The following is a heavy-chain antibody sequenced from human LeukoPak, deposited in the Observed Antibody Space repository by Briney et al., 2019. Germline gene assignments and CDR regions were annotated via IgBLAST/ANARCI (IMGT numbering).Heavy chain of an antibody. V-gene: IGHV3-21*01. J-gene: IGHJ6*02. D-gene: IGHD3-10*01. Sequence: GGSLRLSCAASGFTFSSYSMNWVRQAPSKELEWVSSISSSSSYIYYADSVKGRSTISRDNAKNSLYLQMNSLRAEDTAVYYCARDILAYYGSGSYYTEPDGMDVWGQGTTVTVSS. CDR2: ISSSSSYI. CDR1: GFTFSSYS. CDR3: ARDILAYYGSGSYYTEPDGMDV.